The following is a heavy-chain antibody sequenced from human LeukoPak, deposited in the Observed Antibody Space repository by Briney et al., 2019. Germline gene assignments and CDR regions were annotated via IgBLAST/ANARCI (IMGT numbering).Heavy chain of an antibody. Sequence: ASVTVSCKASGYTFTGHDINWVRQATGHGLEWLGWMNPNRGDAGYVQKFQSRVTMTSDTSTNTAYMELRSLRSDDTAVYYCVRQDFSSTNCYRGLDFWGQGTLVTVSS. CDR3: VRQDFSSTNCYRGLDF. J-gene: IGHJ4*02. V-gene: IGHV1-8*01. D-gene: IGHD2-2*01. CDR1: GYTFTGHD. CDR2: MNPNRGDA.